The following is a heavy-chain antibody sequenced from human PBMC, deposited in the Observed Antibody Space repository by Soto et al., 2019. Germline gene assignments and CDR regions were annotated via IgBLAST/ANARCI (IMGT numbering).Heavy chain of an antibody. Sequence: ASVNVSCKASGYTFTSYGISWVRQAPGQGLEWMGWISAYNGNTNYAQKLQGRVTMTTDTSTSTAYMELSSLKPDDTAVYYCARGGAMILWFGETRRKNYLDYWGQGTLVTVAS. J-gene: IGHJ4*02. D-gene: IGHD3-10*01. CDR1: GYTFTSYG. V-gene: IGHV1-18*01. CDR3: ARGGAMILWFGETRRKNYLDY. CDR2: ISAYNGNT.